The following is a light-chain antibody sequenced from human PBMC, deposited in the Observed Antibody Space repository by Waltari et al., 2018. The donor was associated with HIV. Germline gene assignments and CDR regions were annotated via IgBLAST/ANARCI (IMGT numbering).Light chain of an antibody. CDR1: SSDVGRYDY. J-gene: IGLJ1*01. CDR2: DVT. Sequence: QSALTQPRSVSGSPGQSVTISCAGSSSDVGRYDYVSWYQQLPGNAPKVIIYDVTKRPSGGTVRFSGSKSGTTAFLTISGLQAEDEADYYCCAYAASYIYVFGVGTKVTVL. CDR3: CAYAASYIYV. V-gene: IGLV2-11*01.